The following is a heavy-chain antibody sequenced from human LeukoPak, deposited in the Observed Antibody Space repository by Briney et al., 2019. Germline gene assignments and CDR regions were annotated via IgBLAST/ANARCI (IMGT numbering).Heavy chain of an antibody. CDR2: ISSGRPTM. CDR1: GVTISSYG. V-gene: IGHV3-48*04. CDR3: ARGGAARPDY. Sequence: WGTLSLSCTASGVTISSYGMNWVRQPPGTGLQWVAYISSGRPTMNYADSVRGRFTVSRDNAKSSLFLQMNNLRVEDTAVYYCARGGAARPDYWGQGTLVTVSS. D-gene: IGHD6-6*01. J-gene: IGHJ4*02.